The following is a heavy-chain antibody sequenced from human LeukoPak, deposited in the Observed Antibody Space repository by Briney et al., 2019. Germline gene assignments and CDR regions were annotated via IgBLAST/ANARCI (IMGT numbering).Heavy chain of an antibody. CDR1: GYTFTSYY. CDR2: INPSGGST. D-gene: IGHD3-3*01. V-gene: IGHV1-46*01. J-gene: IGHJ4*02. CDR3: ARDRPAHYDFWSGGDY. Sequence: GASVKVSCKASGYTFTSYYMHWVRQAPGQGLEWMGIINPSGGSTSYAQKFQGRVTMTRDMSTSTVYMELSSLRSEDTAVYYCARDRPAHYDFWSGGDYWGQGTLVTVSS.